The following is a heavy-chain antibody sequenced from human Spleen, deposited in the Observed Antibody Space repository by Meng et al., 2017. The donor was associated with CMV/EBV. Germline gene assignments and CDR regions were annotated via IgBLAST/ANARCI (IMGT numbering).Heavy chain of an antibody. CDR3: ARGSKKTGRFWSGYYSLYYYGMDV. CDR2: ISTYNGDT. D-gene: IGHD3-3*01. V-gene: IGHV1-18*04. CDR1: GYTFGPDG. Sequence: ASVKVSCKASGYTFGPDGISWVRQAPGQGLEWMGWISTYNGDTYYAQKIQGRVTMTTDTSISTAYMELSSLRSEDTAVYYCARGSKKTGRFWSGYYSLYYYGMDVWGQGTTVTVSS. J-gene: IGHJ6*02.